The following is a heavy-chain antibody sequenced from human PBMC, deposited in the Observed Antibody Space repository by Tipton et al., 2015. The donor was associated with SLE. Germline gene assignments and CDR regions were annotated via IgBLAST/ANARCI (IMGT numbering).Heavy chain of an antibody. J-gene: IGHJ5*02. CDR2: IVTMFGAT. Sequence: QSGAEVKKPGSSVKVSCEVSGGGLDNYGINWVRQAPGQGLEWMGGIVTMFGATTYAQKFQGRVTMTTDTSTNTAYMDLRSLRSDDTAVYYCARDRSSSDLWGQGTLVTVPS. D-gene: IGHD2-15*01. V-gene: IGHV1-69*05. CDR3: ARDRSSSDL. CDR1: GGGLDNYG.